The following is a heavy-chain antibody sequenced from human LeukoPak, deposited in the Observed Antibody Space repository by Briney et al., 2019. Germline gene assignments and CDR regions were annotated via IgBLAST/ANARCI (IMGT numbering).Heavy chain of an antibody. J-gene: IGHJ5*02. CDR2: ISGSGGST. Sequence: GGSLRLSCAASGLTFNNYAMTWVRQAPGKGLEWVSAISGSGGSTYYADSVKGRFTISRDNSKNTLYLQMNSLRAEDTAVYYCAKGSPLYYDFWSGHNWFDPWGQGTLVTVSS. D-gene: IGHD3-3*01. CDR1: GLTFNNYA. V-gene: IGHV3-23*01. CDR3: AKGSPLYYDFWSGHNWFDP.